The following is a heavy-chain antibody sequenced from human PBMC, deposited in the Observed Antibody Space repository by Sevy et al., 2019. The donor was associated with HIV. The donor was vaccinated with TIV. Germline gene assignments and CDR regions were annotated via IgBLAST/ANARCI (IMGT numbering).Heavy chain of an antibody. CDR3: VGRRFSYTYSWSYHFDY. CDR1: GLTFSDYY. Sequence: GGSLRLSCAASGLTFSDYYMSWIRQAPGKGLEWLSYISSSGTTLYSADSVKRRFAISRDNAKNSLYLQMNSLRAEDTAVYFCVGRRFSYTYSWSYHFDYWGQGALVTVSS. CDR2: ISSSGTTL. D-gene: IGHD5-18*01. J-gene: IGHJ4*02. V-gene: IGHV3-11*01.